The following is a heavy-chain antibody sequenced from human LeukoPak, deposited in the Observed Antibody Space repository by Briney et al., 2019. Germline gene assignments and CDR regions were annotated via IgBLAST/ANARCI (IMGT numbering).Heavy chain of an antibody. Sequence: GGSLRLSCAASGFTLGTFWMSWVRQASGKGLEWVANIKQDESEKYYVDSVKDRFTISRDNAKNSLYLQMNSLRGEDTAIYYCARPRWLQFGPHDSWGQGALVTVSS. D-gene: IGHD5-24*01. CDR2: IKQDESEK. CDR1: GFTLGTFW. J-gene: IGHJ4*02. CDR3: ARPRWLQFGPHDS. V-gene: IGHV3-7*01.